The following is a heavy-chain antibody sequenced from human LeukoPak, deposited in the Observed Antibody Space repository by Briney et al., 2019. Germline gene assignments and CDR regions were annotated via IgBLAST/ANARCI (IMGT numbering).Heavy chain of an antibody. J-gene: IGHJ4*02. CDR3: ARDPYSYGYVNY. Sequence: PGRSLRLSCAASGFTFSSSAMHWVRQAPGKGLEWVAVISYDGSNKYYADSVKGRFTNSRDNSKNPLYLQMNSLRAEDTAVYYCARDPYSYGYVNYWGQGTLVTVSS. V-gene: IGHV3-30*04. CDR2: ISYDGSNK. CDR1: GFTFSSSA. D-gene: IGHD5-18*01.